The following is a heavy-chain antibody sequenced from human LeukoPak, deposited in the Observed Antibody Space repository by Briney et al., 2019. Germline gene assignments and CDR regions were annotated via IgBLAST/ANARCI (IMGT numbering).Heavy chain of an antibody. D-gene: IGHD3-22*01. CDR3: ARGDFYDPQGMDV. CDR2: IYGGGST. J-gene: IGHJ6*02. CDR1: GFTVSSNY. V-gene: IGHV3-66*01. Sequence: GGSLRLSCAASGFTVSSNYMSWVRQAPGKGLEWVSVIYGGGSTYYADSVKGRFTLSRDNSKNTLYLQRNSLRAEDTAVYYCARGDFYDPQGMDVWGQGTTVTVSS.